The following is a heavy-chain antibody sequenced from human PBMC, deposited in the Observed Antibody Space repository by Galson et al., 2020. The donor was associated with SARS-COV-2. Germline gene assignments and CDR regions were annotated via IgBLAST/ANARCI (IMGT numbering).Heavy chain of an antibody. Sequence: GSLRLSCAASGSTVSTHYMSWVRQAPGKGLEWVSVIYSGGATYYADSVKGRFTISRDIYKRMVYLQMNSLRAEDTAVYYCARVGPRDDYYFDYWGQGTLVAVSS. CDR2: IYSGGAT. CDR1: GSTVSTHY. D-gene: IGHD1-1*01. J-gene: IGHJ4*02. V-gene: IGHV3-53*01. CDR3: ARVGPRDDYYFDY.